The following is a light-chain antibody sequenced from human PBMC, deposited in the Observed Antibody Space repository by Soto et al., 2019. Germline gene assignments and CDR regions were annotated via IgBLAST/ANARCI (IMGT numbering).Light chain of an antibody. CDR3: QHYDNLPPYS. CDR1: RDIRDF. CDR2: DAS. J-gene: IGKJ2*03. V-gene: IGKV1-33*01. Sequence: EIQMTQSPSSLSVSVGDRVTITCQASRDIRDFLNWYQQKPGKAPKLLIFDASNLEEGVPPRFSGSGYGTDHSLSIRHVQPEDIATYYCQHYDNLPPYSFGQGTKVDIK.